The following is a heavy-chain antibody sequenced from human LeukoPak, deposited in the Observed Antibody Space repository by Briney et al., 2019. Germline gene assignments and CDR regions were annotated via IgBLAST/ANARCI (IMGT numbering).Heavy chain of an antibody. CDR1: GFTFSSYE. CDR2: ISCGGSTV. V-gene: IGHV3-48*03. D-gene: IGHD1-26*01. Sequence: GGPLTLSCAASGFTFSSYEMNWVRQAPGKGLEGVLYISCGGSTVHYADSVKGRFTIYRDNDKNSLYLQMNSLRAEDTAVYYCARVIIVGATGIWGQGTMVTVSS. CDR3: ARVIIVGATGI. J-gene: IGHJ3*02.